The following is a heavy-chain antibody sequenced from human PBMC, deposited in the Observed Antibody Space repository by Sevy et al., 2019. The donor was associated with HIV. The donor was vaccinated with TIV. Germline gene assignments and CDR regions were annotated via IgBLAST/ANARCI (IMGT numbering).Heavy chain of an antibody. Sequence: GGSLRLSCAASGFRFSNFWMSWVRQAPVKGLEWVANINEDGAVKYYADSVKGRFIISRDTANDSLYVQMFSLRAEDTAVYYCAKIGKRGWDFDSWGQGTRVTVSS. V-gene: IGHV3-7*01. CDR1: GFRFSNFW. D-gene: IGHD6-19*01. CDR2: INEDGAVK. CDR3: AKIGKRGWDFDS. J-gene: IGHJ4*02.